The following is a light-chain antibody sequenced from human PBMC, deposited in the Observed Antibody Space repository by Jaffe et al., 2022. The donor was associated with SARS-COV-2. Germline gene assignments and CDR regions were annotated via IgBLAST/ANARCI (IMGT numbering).Light chain of an antibody. V-gene: IGKV1-33*01. CDR3: QQHDNLPFT. Sequence: DIQMTQSPSSLSASVGDRLTITCQASQDISNNLNWYQQKPGKAPKLLIYDASNLETGVPSRFSGSGSGTDFTFTISSLQPEDSATYYCQQHDNLPFTFGPGTKVDIK. CDR2: DAS. J-gene: IGKJ3*01. CDR1: QDISNN.